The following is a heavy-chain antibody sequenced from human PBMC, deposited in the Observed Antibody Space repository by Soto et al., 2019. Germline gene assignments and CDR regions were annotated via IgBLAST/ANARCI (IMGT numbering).Heavy chain of an antibody. CDR2: ISAYNGNT. J-gene: IGHJ4*02. V-gene: IGHV1-18*01. Sequence: QVQLVQSGAEVKKPGASVKVSCKASGYTFTSYGISWLRQAPGQGLERMGWISAYNGNTNYAQKLQGRVTMTTDTSTSTAYMELRSLRSDDTAVYYCARSPPYYDFWSGYYTPFDYWGQGTLVTVSS. CDR1: GYTFTSYG. D-gene: IGHD3-3*01. CDR3: ARSPPYYDFWSGYYTPFDY.